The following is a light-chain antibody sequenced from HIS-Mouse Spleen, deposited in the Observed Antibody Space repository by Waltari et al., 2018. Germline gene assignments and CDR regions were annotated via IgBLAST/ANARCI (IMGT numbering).Light chain of an antibody. CDR1: QSVLYSSNNKNY. CDR3: QQYYSTPFT. J-gene: IGKJ3*01. CDR2: WAS. V-gene: IGKV4-1*01. Sequence: DIVMTQSPDSLAVSLGERATINCKSSQSVLYSSNNKNYVAWYQQKPGQPPELLIYWASTRESGVPDRFSGSGSGTDFTLTISSLQAEDVAVYYCQQYYSTPFTFGPGTKVDIK.